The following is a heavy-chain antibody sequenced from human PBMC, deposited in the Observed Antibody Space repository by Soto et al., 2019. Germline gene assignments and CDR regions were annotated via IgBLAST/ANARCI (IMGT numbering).Heavy chain of an antibody. V-gene: IGHV3-30*03. Sequence: QVQLVESGGGVVQPGRSLRLSCGASGCTFNNYGMQWVRQAPGKGLEWVALISYDGSNKYYADSVKGRFTISRDNSKNTLYLQMNSLRTEETDVYYCVGGQYFGDYWGQGTLVTVPS. CDR1: GCTFNNYG. CDR2: ISYDGSNK. D-gene: IGHD3-22*01. J-gene: IGHJ4*02. CDR3: VGGQYFGDY.